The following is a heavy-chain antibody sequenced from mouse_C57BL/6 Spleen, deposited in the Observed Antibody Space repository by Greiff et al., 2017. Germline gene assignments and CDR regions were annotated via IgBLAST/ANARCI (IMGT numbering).Heavy chain of an antibody. V-gene: IGHV1-82*01. CDR3: ARDSYYFDY. Sequence: QVQLRQSGPELVKPGASVKISCKASGYAFSSSWMNWVKQRPGKGLEWIGRIYPGDGDTNYNRKFKGKATLTADKSSSTAYMQLSSLTSEDSAVYFYARDSYYFDYWGQGTTLTVSS. CDR2: IYPGDGDT. CDR1: GYAFSSSW. J-gene: IGHJ2*01.